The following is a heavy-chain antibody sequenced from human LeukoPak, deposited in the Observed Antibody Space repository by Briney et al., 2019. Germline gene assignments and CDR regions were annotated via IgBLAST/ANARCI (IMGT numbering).Heavy chain of an antibody. CDR2: INHSGST. J-gene: IGHJ4*02. CDR3: ARAGDRSGYYHQLLDS. Sequence: SETLSLTCAVYGGSFSGYYWSWIRRPTGKGLEWIGEINHSGSTNYNPSLKSRVTISVDTSKSQFSLMLSSVTAADTAVYYCARAGDRSGYYHQLLDSWGQGTLVTVSS. V-gene: IGHV4-34*01. CDR1: GGSFSGYY. D-gene: IGHD3-22*01.